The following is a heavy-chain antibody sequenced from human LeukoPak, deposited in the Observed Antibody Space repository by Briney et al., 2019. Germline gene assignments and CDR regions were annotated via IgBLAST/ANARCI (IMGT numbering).Heavy chain of an antibody. V-gene: IGHV3-7*01. CDR1: GFTFSDYL. D-gene: IGHD3-16*01. Sequence: GGSLTLSCATSGFTFSDYLMTWVRQAPGKGLEGVADINADGSEKYYVDSLQDRFSIFRDDAKNSMYLQMNSLRVEDTAVYYCARDHTYYEISGPRFDYWGQGTRGTVSS. J-gene: IGHJ4*02. CDR2: INADGSEK. CDR3: ARDHTYYEISGPRFDY.